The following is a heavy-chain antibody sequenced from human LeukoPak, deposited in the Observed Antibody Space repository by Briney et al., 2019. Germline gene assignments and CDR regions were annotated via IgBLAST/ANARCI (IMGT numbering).Heavy chain of an antibody. D-gene: IGHD3-10*01. Sequence: PGGSLRLSCAASGFTFSSYSMNWVRQAPGQGLEWVSYISSSSTIYYADSVKGRFTISRDNAKNSLYLQMNSLRAEGTAVYYCARDSGYWGQGTLVTVSS. CDR1: GFTFSSYS. CDR2: ISSSSTI. CDR3: ARDSGY. J-gene: IGHJ4*02. V-gene: IGHV3-48*01.